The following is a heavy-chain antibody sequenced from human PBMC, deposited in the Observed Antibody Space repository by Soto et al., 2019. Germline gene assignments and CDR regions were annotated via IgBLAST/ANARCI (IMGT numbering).Heavy chain of an antibody. Sequence: SESLCPPYTFSGVSPKTVYRSLIRQPPRKGLESLGSIYSSGITNSNSSLKSRVPISVDTSKNQFSLKLSSVTAADTAVYYCARTRDYDILTGYQNWFDPRGQGTRVTVSS. V-gene: IGHV4-59*01. CDR3: ARTRDYDILTGYQNWFDP. J-gene: IGHJ5*02. CDR2: IYSSGIT. D-gene: IGHD3-9*01. CDR1: GVSPKTVY.